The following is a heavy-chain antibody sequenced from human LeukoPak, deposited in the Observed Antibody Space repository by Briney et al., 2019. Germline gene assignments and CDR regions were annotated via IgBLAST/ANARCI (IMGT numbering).Heavy chain of an antibody. CDR1: VGSISTYY. Sequence: SETLSLTCTVSVGSISTYYWSWIRQPPGKGLEWIGYFYYSGSINYNPSLKSRTTISADTSKNQFSLRLRSVTAADTAVYYCARGLNNRKSGRRFDVFEIWGQGTMVTVSS. D-gene: IGHD1-14*01. J-gene: IGHJ3*02. CDR3: ARGLNNRKSGRRFDVFEI. CDR2: FYYSGSI. V-gene: IGHV4-59*01.